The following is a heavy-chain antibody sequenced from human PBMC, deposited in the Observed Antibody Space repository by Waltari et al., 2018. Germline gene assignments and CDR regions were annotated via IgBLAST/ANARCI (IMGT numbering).Heavy chain of an antibody. CDR2: GHNKGGT. V-gene: IGHV4-59*12. J-gene: IGHJ4*02. CDR1: GGSISSYF. D-gene: IGHD1-1*01. Sequence: QVQLQESGPGLVEPSETVSLTCGVSGGSISSYFWNWIRQPPGKGLEWIGYGHNKGGTKSNPSLKGRATISRDRSTNQVSLRLTSTTPADTAVYYCAQWNAPNRCFDSWGQGTLVTVSS. CDR3: AQWNAPNRCFDS.